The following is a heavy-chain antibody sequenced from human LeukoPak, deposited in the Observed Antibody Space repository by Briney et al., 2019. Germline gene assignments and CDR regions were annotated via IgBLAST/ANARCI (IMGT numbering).Heavy chain of an antibody. V-gene: IGHV4-34*01. CDR1: GGSFSGYY. Sequence: SETLSLTCAVYGGSFSGYYWSWIRQPPGKGLEWIGEINHSGSTNYNPSLKSRVTISVDTSKNQFSLKLSSVTAADTAVYYCARQRRGRITMVRGVIITSPSLYYYYYYMDVWGKGTTVTISS. D-gene: IGHD3-10*01. CDR2: INHSGST. J-gene: IGHJ6*03. CDR3: ARQRRGRITMVRGVIITSPSLYYYYYYMDV.